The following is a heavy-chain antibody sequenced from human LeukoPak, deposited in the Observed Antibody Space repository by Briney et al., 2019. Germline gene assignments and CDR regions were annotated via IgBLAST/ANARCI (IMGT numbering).Heavy chain of an antibody. J-gene: IGHJ3*02. D-gene: IGHD6-13*01. V-gene: IGHV3-30*04. CDR3: ARDLSAVGGSSWGNDAFDI. Sequence: GGSLRLSCAASGFTFNSYAMHWVRQAPGKGLEWVAVISYDGSNKYYADSVKGRFTISRDNSKNTLYLQMNSLRAEDTAVYYCARDLSAVGGSSWGNDAFDIWGQGTMVTVSS. CDR2: ISYDGSNK. CDR1: GFTFNSYA.